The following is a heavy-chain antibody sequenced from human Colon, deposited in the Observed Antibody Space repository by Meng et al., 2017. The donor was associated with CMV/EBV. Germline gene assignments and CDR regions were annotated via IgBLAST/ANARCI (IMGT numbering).Heavy chain of an antibody. D-gene: IGHD2-8*01. CDR3: TRDYTNAVVPDALGY. J-gene: IGHJ4*02. CDR2: ISSSSSYI. Sequence: GGSLRLSCAASGFTFSSYSMNWVRQAPGKGLEWVSSISSSSSYIYYADSVKGRFTISRDNSNNTLSLRLSGLRAEDTAIYYCTRDYTNAVVPDALGYWGQGTLVTVSS. CDR1: GFTFSSYS. V-gene: IGHV3-21*04.